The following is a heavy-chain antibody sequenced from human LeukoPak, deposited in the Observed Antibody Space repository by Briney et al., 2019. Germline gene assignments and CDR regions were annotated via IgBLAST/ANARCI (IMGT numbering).Heavy chain of an antibody. V-gene: IGHV4-34*01. CDR3: ARGKKRAARTPYYFDY. CDR1: GGSFSGYY. D-gene: IGHD6-6*01. CDR2: INHSGST. Sequence: SETLSSTCAVYGGSFSGYYWSWIRQPPGKGLEWIGEINHSGSTNYNPSLKSRDTISVDTSKNQFSLKLSSVTAADTAVYYCARGKKRAARTPYYFDYWGQGTLVTVSS. J-gene: IGHJ4*02.